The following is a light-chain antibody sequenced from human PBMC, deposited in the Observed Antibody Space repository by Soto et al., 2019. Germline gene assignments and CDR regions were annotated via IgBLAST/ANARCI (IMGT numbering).Light chain of an antibody. CDR1: RSVLSRSHNQDY. V-gene: IGKV4-1*01. J-gene: IGKJ2*03. CDR2: WSS. CDR3: QQYDSHPYS. Sequence: DLVVTQSPDSLPVSLGERATISCKSSRSVLSRSHNQDYLAWYQQIPGQPPKLLFYWSSSRESGVPDRFSASGSGTDFTLTITGLQAEDVAVYFCQQYDSHPYSLGRGTKLEI.